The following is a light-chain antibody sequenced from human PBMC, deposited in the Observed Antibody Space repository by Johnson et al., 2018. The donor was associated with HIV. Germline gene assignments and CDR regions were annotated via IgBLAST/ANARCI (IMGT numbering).Light chain of an antibody. V-gene: IGLV1-51*02. CDR3: GTWDSSLSAGDV. CDR2: ENN. Sequence: QSVLTQPPSVSAAPGQKVTISCSGSSSNIGNNYVSWYQQLPGTAPKLLIYENNKRPSGIPDRFSGSQSGTSATLGITGLQTGDAAAAYCGTWDSSLSAGDVFVTETKVTVL. J-gene: IGLJ1*01. CDR1: SSNIGNNY.